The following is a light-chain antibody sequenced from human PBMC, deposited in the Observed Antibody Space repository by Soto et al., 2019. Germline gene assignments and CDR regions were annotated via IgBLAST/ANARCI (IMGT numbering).Light chain of an antibody. CDR1: SSDVGGYNY. CDR2: EVS. V-gene: IGLV2-14*01. Sequence: QSVLTQPASVSGSPGQSITISCTGTSSDVGGYNYVSWYQQHPGKAPKLMIYEVSNRPSGVSNRFSGSKSGNTASLTISGLQAEDEADYYCSSYTSSSTPEYVFGTGTKRTGL. J-gene: IGLJ1*01. CDR3: SSYTSSSTPEYV.